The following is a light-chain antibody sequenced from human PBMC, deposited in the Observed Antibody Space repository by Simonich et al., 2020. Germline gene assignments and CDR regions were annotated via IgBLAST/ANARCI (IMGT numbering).Light chain of an antibody. Sequence: QSALTQEASVSGTVGQKVTLSCTGNSNNVGSYAVGWYQQISYVAAKTVMFGNSRPPGIPDRFSGSTSGTTSSLTISGLQPEDEADYYCSTWVYSLSVAVFGGGTQLTVL. CDR3: STWVYSLSVAV. CDR1: SNNVGSYA. V-gene: IGLV1-44*01. J-gene: IGLJ7*01. CDR2: GNS.